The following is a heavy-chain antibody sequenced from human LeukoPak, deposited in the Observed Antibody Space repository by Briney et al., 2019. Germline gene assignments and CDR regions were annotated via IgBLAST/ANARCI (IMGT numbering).Heavy chain of an antibody. V-gene: IGHV3-48*03. CDR1: EFTFSSYE. D-gene: IGHD5-24*01. CDR2: ISSSGETI. J-gene: IGHJ4*02. CDR3: ARDPDGSEAYFDY. Sequence: PGGSLRLSCVASEFTFSSYEMNWVRQAPSKGLEWISFISSSGETIYYADSVKGRFTISRDNAKNSLYLQMNSLRAEDTAVYYCARDPDGSEAYFDYWGQGTLVTVSS.